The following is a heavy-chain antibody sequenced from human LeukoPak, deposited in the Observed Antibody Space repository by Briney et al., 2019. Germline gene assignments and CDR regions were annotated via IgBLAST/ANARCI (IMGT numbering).Heavy chain of an antibody. D-gene: IGHD3-22*01. V-gene: IGHV4-4*02. CDR1: GDSINSLDL. J-gene: IGHJ4*02. Sequence: SETLSLTCTVSGDSINSLDLWSWVRQPPGKGLEWIGEMYLSGTTHSNPSVKSRVTISIDKSKNQFFLNLSSVTAADTAVYYCAGLVGRYSSGLYYYYFDYWGQGTLVIVSS. CDR3: AGLVGRYSSGLYYYYFDY. CDR2: MYLSGTT.